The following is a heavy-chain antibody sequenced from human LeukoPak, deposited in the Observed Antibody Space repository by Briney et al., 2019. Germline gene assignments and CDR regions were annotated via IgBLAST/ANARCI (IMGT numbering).Heavy chain of an antibody. J-gene: IGHJ4*02. CDR2: ISSSGSTI. D-gene: IGHD3-10*01. V-gene: IGHV3-48*03. CDR1: GFTFSSYE. Sequence: GGSLRLSCAASGFTFSSYEMNWVRQAPGKGLEWVSYISSSGSTIYYADSVKGRFTISRDNAKNSLYLQMNSLRAEDTAVYYCARGPGRKHHYYGFKDYWGQGTLVTVSS. CDR3: ARGPGRKHHYYGFKDY.